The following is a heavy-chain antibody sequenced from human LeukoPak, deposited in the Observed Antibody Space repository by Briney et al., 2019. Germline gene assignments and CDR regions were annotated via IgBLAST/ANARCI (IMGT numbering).Heavy chain of an antibody. V-gene: IGHV3-49*03. CDR3: TRDFTPYYGSGSYYKGTYYFDY. D-gene: IGHD3-10*01. CDR2: IRSKGYGGTT. Sequence: GGSLRLSCTASGFTFGDYAMSWFRQAPGKGLEWVGFIRSKGYGGTTEYAASVKGRFTISRDDSKSIAYLQMNSLKTEDTAVYYCTRDFTPYYGSGSYYKGTYYFDYWGQGTLVTVSS. CDR1: GFTFGDYA. J-gene: IGHJ4*02.